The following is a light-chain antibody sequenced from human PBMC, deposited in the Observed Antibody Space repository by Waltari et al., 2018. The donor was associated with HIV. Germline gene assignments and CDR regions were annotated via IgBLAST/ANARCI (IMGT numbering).Light chain of an antibody. J-gene: IGLJ2*01. Sequence: QSVLTQPPSASGTPGQRVTVSCSGSSSNIGSNSVNWYQHLPGTAPKLLIHSNNQRPAGVPDRFSGSKSGTSASLAISGLQSDDEGDYYCAAWNDSVVVFGGGTKLTVL. V-gene: IGLV1-44*01. CDR1: SSNIGSNS. CDR2: SNN. CDR3: AAWNDSVVV.